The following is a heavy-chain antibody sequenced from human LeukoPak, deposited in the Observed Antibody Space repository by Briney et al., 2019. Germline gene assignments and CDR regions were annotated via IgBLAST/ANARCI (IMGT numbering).Heavy chain of an antibody. CDR1: GFTFSSYW. CDR3: AKEPHILTGYYTDYFDF. D-gene: IGHD3-9*01. J-gene: IGHJ4*02. CDR2: ISIDGSST. V-gene: IGHV3-74*01. Sequence: PGGSLRLSCVASGFTFSSYWMHWVRQAPGKGLVWVSRISIDGSSTNYADSVKGRFTISRDNAKNSLYLQMNSLRAEDTAVYFCAKEPHILTGYYTDYFDFWGQGTLVTVSS.